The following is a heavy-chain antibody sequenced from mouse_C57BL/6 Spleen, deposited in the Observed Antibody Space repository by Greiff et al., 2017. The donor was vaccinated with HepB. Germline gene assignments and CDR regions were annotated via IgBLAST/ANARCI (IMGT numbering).Heavy chain of an antibody. CDR3: ATIDSSGRAWFAY. Sequence: VQLQQPGAELVRPGSSVKLSCKASGYTFTSYWMDWVKQRPGQGLEWIGNIYPSDSETHYNQKFKDKATLTVDKSSSTAYMQLSSLTSEDSAVYYCATIDSSGRAWFAYWGQGTLVTVSA. CDR1: GYTFTSYW. CDR2: IYPSDSET. V-gene: IGHV1-61*01. J-gene: IGHJ3*01. D-gene: IGHD3-2*02.